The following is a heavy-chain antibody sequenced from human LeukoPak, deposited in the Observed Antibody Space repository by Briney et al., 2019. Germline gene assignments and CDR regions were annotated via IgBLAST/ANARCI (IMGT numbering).Heavy chain of an antibody. CDR1: GFTFSNAW. Sequence: PGGSLRLSCAASGFTFSNAWMSWVRQAPGKGLVWVARINGDASNTTYADSVKGRFTISRDNAKNTLYLQMNSLRVDDTAVYYCARAMPHDNWFDPWGQGSLVTVSS. D-gene: IGHD2-2*01. CDR2: INGDASNT. CDR3: ARAMPHDNWFDP. V-gene: IGHV3-74*03. J-gene: IGHJ5*02.